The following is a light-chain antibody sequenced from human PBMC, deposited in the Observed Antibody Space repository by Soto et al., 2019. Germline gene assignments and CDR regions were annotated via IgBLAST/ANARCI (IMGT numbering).Light chain of an antibody. CDR2: WAA. J-gene: IGKJ4*02. CDR3: QQYYITPLT. V-gene: IGKV4-1*01. Sequence: IVMTQSPDSLAVSLGERATINCKSSQSVLYSTNNKNYLAWYQQKPGKPPKLLIYWAATRESGVPDRFSGSGSGTDFTLTNSSLQAEDVAVYYCQQYYITPLTFGGGTKVEIK. CDR1: QSVLYSTNNKNY.